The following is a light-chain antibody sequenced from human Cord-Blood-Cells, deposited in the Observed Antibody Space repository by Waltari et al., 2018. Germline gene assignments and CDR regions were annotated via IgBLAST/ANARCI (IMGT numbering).Light chain of an antibody. J-gene: IGKJ4*01. CDR3: QQYNSYSLT. CDR2: KAS. Sequence: DIQMTQSPSTLSAAVGDRVTITCRASQSISSWLAWYQQKPGKAPKLLIYKASSLQSGVPSSFSGGGSGTEFSLTISRLQPDDFATYYGQQYNSYSLTFGGGTKVEIK. V-gene: IGKV1-5*03. CDR1: QSISSW.